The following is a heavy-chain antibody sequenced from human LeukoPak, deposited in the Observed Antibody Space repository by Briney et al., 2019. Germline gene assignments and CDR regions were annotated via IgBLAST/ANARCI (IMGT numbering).Heavy chain of an antibody. CDR1: GFTFSDAW. D-gene: IGHD4-17*01. CDR3: TTGFSTDN. CDR2: IKSKTDRGTT. J-gene: IGHJ4*02. Sequence: GESLRLSCVVSGFTFSDAWMSWVRQAPGKGLEWVGRIKSKTDRGTTDYAAPVKARFTISRDDSKNMQYLQMNSLKIEDTAVYYCTTGFSTDNWGQGTLVTVSS. V-gene: IGHV3-15*01.